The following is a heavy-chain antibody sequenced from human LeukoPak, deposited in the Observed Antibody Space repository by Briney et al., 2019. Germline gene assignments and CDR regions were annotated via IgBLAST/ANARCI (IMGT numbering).Heavy chain of an antibody. D-gene: IGHD3-22*01. Sequence: ASVKVSCKASGYTFTGYYMHWVRQAPGQGLKWMGWINPNSGGTNYAQKFQGRVTKTRDTSISTAYMELSRLRSDDTAVYYCARDREYYDSSGLFDYWGQGTLVTVSS. V-gene: IGHV1-2*02. J-gene: IGHJ4*02. CDR1: GYTFTGYY. CDR3: ARDREYYDSSGLFDY. CDR2: INPNSGGT.